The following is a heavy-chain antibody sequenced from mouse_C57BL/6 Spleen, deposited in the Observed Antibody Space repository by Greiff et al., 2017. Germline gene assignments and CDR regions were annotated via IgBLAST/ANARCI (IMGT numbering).Heavy chain of an antibody. CDR2: IYPGAGDT. V-gene: IGHV1-82*01. J-gene: IGHJ4*01. D-gene: IGHD1-1*01. Sequence: QVQLQQSGPELVKPGASVKISCKASGYAFSSSWMNWVKQRPGKGLEWIGRIYPGAGDTHYNGKLKGKATLTADKSSCTAAMQLSSLTSEDSAVYFWAREGSYDGSSPYYAMDYWGQGTSVTVSS. CDR1: GYAFSSSW. CDR3: AREGSYDGSSPYYAMDY.